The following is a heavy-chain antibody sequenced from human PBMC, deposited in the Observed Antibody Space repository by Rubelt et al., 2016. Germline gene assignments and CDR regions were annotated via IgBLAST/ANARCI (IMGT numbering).Heavy chain of an antibody. J-gene: IGHJ6*02. CDR2: INDDVSST. Sequence: EARGGLVQPGGSLRLSCVASGFTVSSVWMHWVRQVPGKGLVWVSRINDDVSSTTTAYADSVEGRFTISRDNAKNSLYLQMNSLRAEDTAVYYCAKGRTATSKVYGLDIWGQGTTVTVSS. CDR3: AKGRTATSKVYGLDI. V-gene: IGHV3-74*02. D-gene: IGHD2-2*01. CDR1: GFTVSSVW.